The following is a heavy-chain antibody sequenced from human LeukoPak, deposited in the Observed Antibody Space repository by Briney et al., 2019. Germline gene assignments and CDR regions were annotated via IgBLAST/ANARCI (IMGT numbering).Heavy chain of an antibody. D-gene: IGHD1-26*01. CDR2: ISDIGSI. V-gene: IGHV4-59*08. CDR1: GGSISSYY. CDR3: AKGAPVGGTRHFDH. Sequence: PSETLSLTCTVSGGSISSYYWSWIRQPPGKGLEWIAYISDIGSISYNPSLKSRVTISLDTSKNQFSLKLSSVTAADTAVYYCAKGAPVGGTRHFDHWGQGTLVTVSS. J-gene: IGHJ5*02.